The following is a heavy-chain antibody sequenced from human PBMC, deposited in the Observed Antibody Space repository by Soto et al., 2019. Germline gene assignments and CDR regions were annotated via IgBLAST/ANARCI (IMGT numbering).Heavy chain of an antibody. Sequence: ASVKVSCKASGYTFTGYFIHWVRQAPGQGLEWMGYINPNSGATKYAPRFQGRVTLTSDTSIRTAFMDLSNLRSDDTAVYYCARGGGTILGPRPWGPGTLVTVSS. D-gene: IGHD2-21*01. J-gene: IGHJ5*02. CDR2: INPNSGAT. V-gene: IGHV1-2*02. CDR3: ARGGGTILGPRP. CDR1: GYTFTGYF.